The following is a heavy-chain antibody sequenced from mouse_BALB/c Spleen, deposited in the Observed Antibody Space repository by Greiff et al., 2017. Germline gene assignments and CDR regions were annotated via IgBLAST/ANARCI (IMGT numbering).Heavy chain of an antibody. D-gene: IGHD2-13*01. CDR2: ISYSGST. CDR3: ARKNGDVFAY. CDR1: GYSITSDYA. V-gene: IGHV3-2*02. J-gene: IGHJ3*01. Sequence: EVKLQESGPGLVKPSQSLSITCTVTGYSITSDYAWTWIRQYPGNKLEWMGYISYSGSTSYNPSLKRRISITRNTSKNQFFLQLNSVTTDDTATYDCARKNGDVFAYWGQGTLVTVSA.